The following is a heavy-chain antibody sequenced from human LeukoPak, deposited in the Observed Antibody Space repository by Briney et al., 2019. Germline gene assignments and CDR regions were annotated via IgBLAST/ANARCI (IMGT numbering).Heavy chain of an antibody. CDR2: VKSKANSYAT. J-gene: IGHJ4*02. CDR1: GFPFSGSS. D-gene: IGHD2-21*01. V-gene: IGHV3-73*01. CDR3: TIDSK. Sequence: GGSLRLFCAASGFPFSGSSIHWVRQASGKGLEWVGRVKSKANSYATAYAASVKGRFTISRDDSENTAYLQMNSLKTEDTAVYYCTIDSKWGQGTQVTVSS.